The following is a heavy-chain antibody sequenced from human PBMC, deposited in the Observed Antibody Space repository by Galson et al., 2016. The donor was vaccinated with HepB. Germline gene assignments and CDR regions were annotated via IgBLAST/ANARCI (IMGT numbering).Heavy chain of an antibody. V-gene: IGHV5-10-1*01. Sequence: QSGAEVKKPGESLRISCMGSGYNFITYWISWVRQMPGKGLEWMGSIDPSDSYTNYSPSFQGHVTISTDRSISTAYPQWSSLKASDTAIYYCAIRLYSSGSFDYWGQGTLLTVSS. D-gene: IGHD6-19*01. CDR3: AIRLYSSGSFDY. CDR2: IDPSDSYT. J-gene: IGHJ4*02. CDR1: GYNFITYW.